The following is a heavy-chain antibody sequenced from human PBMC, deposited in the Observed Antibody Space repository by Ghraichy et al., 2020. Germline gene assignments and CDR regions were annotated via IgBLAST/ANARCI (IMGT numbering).Heavy chain of an antibody. CDR2: IIPILGIA. V-gene: IGHV1-69*04. D-gene: IGHD5-18*01. CDR3: ARDRGVDTARVGDYYGMDV. CDR1: GDTFSSYA. J-gene: IGHJ6*02. Sequence: SVKVSCKASGDTFSSYAISWVRQAPGQGLEWMGRIIPILGIANYAQKFQGRVTITADKSTTTAYMELSSLRSEDTAVYYCARDRGVDTARVGDYYGMDVWGQGTTATVSS.